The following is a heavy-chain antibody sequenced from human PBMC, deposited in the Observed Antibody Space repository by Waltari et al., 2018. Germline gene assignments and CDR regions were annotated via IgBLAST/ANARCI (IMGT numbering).Heavy chain of an antibody. V-gene: IGHV1-24*01. J-gene: IGHJ6*02. D-gene: IGHD2-8*02. CDR3: ATVYCGGGACYKYQYYYGLDV. Sequence: QVQLVQSGTEVKKPGASVKVSCKVSGTSLTGVSIHWVRQAPGKGLEWMGGVNPEDGEKSYAQKFQGRVTMTEETSTDTAYMELSRLRSEDTAIYYCATVYCGGGACYKYQYYYGLDVWGQGTTVTV. CDR2: VNPEDGEK. CDR1: GTSLTGVS.